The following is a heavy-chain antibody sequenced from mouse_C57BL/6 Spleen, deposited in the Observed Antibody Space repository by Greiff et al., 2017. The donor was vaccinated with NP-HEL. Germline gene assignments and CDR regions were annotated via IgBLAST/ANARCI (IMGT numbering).Heavy chain of an antibody. V-gene: IGHV1-9*01. J-gene: IGHJ2*01. CDR1: GYTFTGYW. Sequence: VQLQQSGAELMKPGASVKLSCKATGYTFTGYWIEWVKQRPGHGLEWIGEILPGSGSTNNNEKFKGKATFTADTSSNTAYMQLSSLTTEDSAIYYCARDYYGSSCFDYWGQGTTLTVSS. CDR2: ILPGSGST. D-gene: IGHD1-1*01. CDR3: ARDYYGSSCFDY.